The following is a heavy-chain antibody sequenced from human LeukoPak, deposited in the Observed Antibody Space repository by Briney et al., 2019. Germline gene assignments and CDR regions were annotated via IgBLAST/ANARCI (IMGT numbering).Heavy chain of an antibody. CDR3: ARVSNAYYYYYMDV. CDR2: ISSGSSYI. Sequence: GGSLRLSCAASGFTFSSYSMNWVRQAPGKGLEWVSSISSGSSYIYYADSVKGRFTISRDNAKNSLYLQMNSLRAEDTAVYYCARVSNAYYYYYMDVWGQGTTVTVSS. CDR1: GFTFSSYS. V-gene: IGHV3-21*01. J-gene: IGHJ6*03.